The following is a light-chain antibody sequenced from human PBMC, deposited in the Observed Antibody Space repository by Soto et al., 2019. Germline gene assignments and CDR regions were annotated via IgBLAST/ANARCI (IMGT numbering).Light chain of an antibody. CDR3: QQLNGYVALT. J-gene: IGKJ4*01. CDR1: QGISTY. Sequence: IQLTQSPSFLSASLGDRVTITCRASQGISTYLAWYQQKPGKAPKLLIYDASTLQSGVPSRFSGSGSGTEFTLTISSLQPEDLTTYYCQQLNGYVALTFGGGTKVDI. V-gene: IGKV1-9*01. CDR2: DAS.